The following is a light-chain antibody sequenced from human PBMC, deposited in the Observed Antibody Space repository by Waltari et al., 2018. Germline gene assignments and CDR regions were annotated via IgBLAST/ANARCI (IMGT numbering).Light chain of an antibody. CDR2: GAS. V-gene: IGKV3-20*01. J-gene: IGKJ4*01. Sequence: IVLMQSPDTLSVSPGQRATLSCRASQTINNNFLVWYQQKPGQAPRLIIHGASSRATGFPDRFSGSGSGTDYTLTISNLEPEDFAVYYCQQYDGSVLTFGGGTKVEI. CDR1: QTINNNF. CDR3: QQYDGSVLT.